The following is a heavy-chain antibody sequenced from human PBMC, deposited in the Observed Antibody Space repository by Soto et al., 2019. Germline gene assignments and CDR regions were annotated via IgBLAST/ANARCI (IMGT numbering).Heavy chain of an antibody. J-gene: IGHJ4*02. V-gene: IGHV5-51*01. Sequence: DSLKISCKGSGYNFATYWIGWVRQMPGKGLEWMGIIYPHDSDTRYSPSFQGQVTISADKSISTAYLQWSSLKASDTAIYYCARRLDKNLDFWGQGTLVTVSS. D-gene: IGHD3-9*01. CDR1: GYNFATYW. CDR3: ARRLDKNLDF. CDR2: IYPHDSDT.